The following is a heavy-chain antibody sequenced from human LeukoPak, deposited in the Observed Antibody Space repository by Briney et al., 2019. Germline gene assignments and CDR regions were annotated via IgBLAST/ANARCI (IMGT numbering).Heavy chain of an antibody. CDR3: VRRDTGWNYFDY. CDR2: IYYTGKN. Sequence: PSETLSLTCAVSGGSINSHYWGWIRQPPGKGLQWIGDIYYTGKNNYNPSLKSRVTISLGTSKDHLSLNLTSVLAADTAIYYCVRRDTGWNYFDYWGQGILVTVYS. V-gene: IGHV4-59*08. D-gene: IGHD6-19*01. J-gene: IGHJ4*02. CDR1: GGSINSHY.